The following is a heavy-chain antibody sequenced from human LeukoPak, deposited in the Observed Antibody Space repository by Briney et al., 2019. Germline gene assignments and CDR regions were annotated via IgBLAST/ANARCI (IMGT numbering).Heavy chain of an antibody. CDR1: GFTFSTYL. J-gene: IGHJ4*02. V-gene: IGHV3-21*01. CDR2: ISSSSDYI. Sequence: GGSLRLSCAASGFTFSTYLMNWVRQAPGKGLEWVSSISSSSDYIYYVDSVKGRFTISRDNAKNSLFLQMNSLRAEDTAVYFWARGNIKFDYWGRGTLVTVSS. CDR3: ARGNIKFDY.